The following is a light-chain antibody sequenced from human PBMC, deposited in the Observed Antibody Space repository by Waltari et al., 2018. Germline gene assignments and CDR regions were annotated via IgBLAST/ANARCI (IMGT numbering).Light chain of an antibody. CDR1: HSNIGSHY. CDR2: KDS. CDR3: AAWDDSLSGPI. J-gene: IGLJ1*01. Sequence: QSVLTQPPSASGTPGQRVTISCSGSHSNIGSHYVSLYQQLPGTAPKLLIYKDSQRPSGVPDRFSGSKSGTSASLAISGLRSEDEADYYCAAWDDSLSGPIFATGTKVTV. V-gene: IGLV1-47*01.